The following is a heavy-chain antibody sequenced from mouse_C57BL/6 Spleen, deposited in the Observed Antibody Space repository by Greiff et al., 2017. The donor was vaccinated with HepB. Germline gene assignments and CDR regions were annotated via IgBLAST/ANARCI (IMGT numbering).Heavy chain of an antibody. J-gene: IGHJ4*01. CDR1: GFSLTSYG. CDR2: IWSGGST. CDR3: ARNGVTGYYAMDY. D-gene: IGHD2-5*01. Sequence: VMLVESGPGLVQPSQSLSITCTVSGFSLTSYGVHWVRQSPGKGLEWLGVIWSGGSTDYNAAFISRLSISKDNSKSQVFFKMNSLQADDTAIYYCARNGVTGYYAMDYWGQGTSVTVSS. V-gene: IGHV2-2*01.